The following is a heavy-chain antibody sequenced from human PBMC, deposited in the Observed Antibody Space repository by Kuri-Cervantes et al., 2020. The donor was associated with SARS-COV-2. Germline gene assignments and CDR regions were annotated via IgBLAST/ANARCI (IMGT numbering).Heavy chain of an antibody. Sequence: GSLRLSCAVSGGSISSYYWSWIRQPPGKGLEWIGYIYYSGSTNYNPSLKSRVTISVDTSKTQFSLKLSSVTAADTAVYYCARDTMSSSSWSRYYYYGMDVWGQGTTVAVSS. D-gene: IGHD6-13*01. V-gene: IGHV4-59*01. CDR3: ARDTMSSSSWSRYYYYGMDV. CDR2: IYYSGST. J-gene: IGHJ6*02. CDR1: GGSISSYY.